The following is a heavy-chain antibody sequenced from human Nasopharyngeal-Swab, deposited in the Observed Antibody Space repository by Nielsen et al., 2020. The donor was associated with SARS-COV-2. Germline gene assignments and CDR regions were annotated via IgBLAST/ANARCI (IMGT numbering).Heavy chain of an antibody. V-gene: IGHV4-38-2*01. CDR1: GYSISSGYY. J-gene: IGHJ4*02. CDR2: IYHSGST. Sequence: SETLSLTCAVSGYSISSGYYWGWIRQPPGKGLEWIGSIYHSGSTYYNPSLKSRVTISVDTSKNQFSLKLSSVTAADTAVYYCARGLAATTVVTPGFDYWGQGTLVTVSS. D-gene: IGHD4-23*01. CDR3: ARGLAATTVVTPGFDY.